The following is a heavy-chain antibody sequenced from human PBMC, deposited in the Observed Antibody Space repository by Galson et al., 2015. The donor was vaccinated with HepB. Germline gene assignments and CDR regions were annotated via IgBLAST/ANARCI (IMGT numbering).Heavy chain of an antibody. J-gene: IGHJ5*02. D-gene: IGHD6-19*01. V-gene: IGHV3-11*06. CDR3: AGIAVPLNNWFDP. CDR2: ISSSSSYT. Sequence: SLRLSCAASGFTFSDYYMSWIRQAPGKGLEWVSYISSSSSYTNYADSVKGRFTISRDNAKNSLYLQMNSLRAEDTAVYYCAGIAVPLNNWFDPWGQGTLVTVSS. CDR1: GFTFSDYY.